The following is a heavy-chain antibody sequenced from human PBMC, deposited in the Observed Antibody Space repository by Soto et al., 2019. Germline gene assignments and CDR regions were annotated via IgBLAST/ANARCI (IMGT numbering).Heavy chain of an antibody. J-gene: IGHJ6*02. CDR2: ISAYNGNT. Sequence: ASVKVSCKASGYTSTSYGISWVRQAPGQGLEWMGWISAYNGNTNYAQKLQGRVTMTTDTSTSTAYMELRSLRSDDTAVYYCARGYGIAAAGNPHYYYYGMDVWGQGTTVTVSS. CDR1: GYTSTSYG. D-gene: IGHD6-13*01. V-gene: IGHV1-18*04. CDR3: ARGYGIAAAGNPHYYYYGMDV.